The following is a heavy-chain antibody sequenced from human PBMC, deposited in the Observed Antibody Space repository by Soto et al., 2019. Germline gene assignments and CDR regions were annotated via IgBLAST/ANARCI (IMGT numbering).Heavy chain of an antibody. CDR1: GESFSGYY. CDR2: INHSGST. V-gene: IGHV4-34*01. D-gene: IGHD3-10*01. J-gene: IGHJ4*02. CDR3: ARGLGFGELGF. Sequence: SETLSLTRAVYGESFSGYYRNRYRQPPGKGLEWIGEINHSGSTNYNPSLKSRVTISVDTSKNQFSLKLSSVTAADTAVYYCARGLGFGELGFWGQGTLVTVSS.